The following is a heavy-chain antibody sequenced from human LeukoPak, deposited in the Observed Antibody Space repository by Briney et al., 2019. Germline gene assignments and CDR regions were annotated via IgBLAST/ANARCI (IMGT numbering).Heavy chain of an antibody. V-gene: IGHV3-21*01. CDR3: PRDVTPIYSNRWVYMDV. CDR2: ISSSSSYI. D-gene: IGHD6-19*01. J-gene: IGHJ6*04. Sequence: PGGSLRLSCAASGFTFSSYSMNWVRQAPGKGLEWVSSISSSSSYIYYADSVKGRFTISRDNAKNSLYLQMNSLRGEDTAVYYCPRDVTPIYSNRWVYMDVWGKGTTVTISS. CDR1: GFTFSSYS.